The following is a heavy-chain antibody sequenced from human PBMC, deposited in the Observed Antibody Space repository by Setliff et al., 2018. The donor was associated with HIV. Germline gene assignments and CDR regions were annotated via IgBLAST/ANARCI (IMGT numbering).Heavy chain of an antibody. CDR1: GGSISSSSYY. J-gene: IGHJ5*02. CDR2: IYYSGST. CDR3: ARYRYYYDSSGYGRWFDP. V-gene: IGHV4-39*01. Sequence: SETLSLTCTVYGGSISSSSYYWGWIRQPPGKGLEWIGNIYYSGSTYYNPSLKSRVTISVDTSENQFSLRLNSVTAADTAVYYCARYRYYYDSSGYGRWFDPWGQGTLVTVSS. D-gene: IGHD3-22*01.